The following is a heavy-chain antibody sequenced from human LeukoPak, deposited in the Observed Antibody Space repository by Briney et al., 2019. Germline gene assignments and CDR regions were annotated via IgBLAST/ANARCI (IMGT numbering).Heavy chain of an antibody. CDR2: IYHSGST. V-gene: IGHV4-30-2*06. J-gene: IGHJ4*02. Sequence: SQTLSLTCAVSGGSISSGGYSWSWLRQSPGKGLEWIGYIYHSGSTYYNPSLKSRVTISVDRSKNQFSLKLSSVTAADTAVYYCARAFREDSYYFDYWGQGTLVTVSS. CDR1: GGSISSGGYS. CDR3: ARAFREDSYYFDY. D-gene: IGHD3-10*01.